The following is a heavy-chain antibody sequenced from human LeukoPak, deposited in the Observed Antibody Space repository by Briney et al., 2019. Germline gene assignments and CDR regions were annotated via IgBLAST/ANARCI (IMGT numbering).Heavy chain of an antibody. Sequence: GGSLRLSCAASGFTFSSYGMHWVRQAPGKGLEWVSYISSSSSTIYYADSVKGRFTISRDNAKNSLYLQMNSLRAEDTAVYYCAREGGSNYYYYMDVWGKGTTVTVSS. V-gene: IGHV3-48*01. D-gene: IGHD3-16*01. J-gene: IGHJ6*03. CDR2: ISSSSSTI. CDR1: GFTFSSYG. CDR3: AREGGSNYYYYMDV.